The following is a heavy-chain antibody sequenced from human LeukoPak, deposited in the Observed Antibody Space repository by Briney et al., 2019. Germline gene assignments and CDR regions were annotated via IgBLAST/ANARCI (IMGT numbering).Heavy chain of an antibody. J-gene: IGHJ5*02. CDR3: ARGGNWFDP. CDR1: GYTLTELS. Sequence: ASVEVSCKVSGYTLTELSMHWVRQAPGKGLEWMGGFDPEDGETIYAQKFQGRVTMTTDTSTSTAYMELRSLRSDDTAVYYCARGGNWFDPWGQGTLVTVS. V-gene: IGHV1-24*01. CDR2: FDPEDGET.